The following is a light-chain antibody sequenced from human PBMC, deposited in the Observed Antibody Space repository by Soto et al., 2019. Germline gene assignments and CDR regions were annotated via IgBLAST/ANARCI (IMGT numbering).Light chain of an antibody. J-gene: IGKJ1*01. CDR2: DAS. CDR3: QQYENYWT. CDR1: QSISSW. V-gene: IGKV1-5*01. Sequence: DIQMTQSPSTLSASVGDRVTITCRASQSISSWLAWYQQKPGKAPKLLIYDASSLESGVPSRFSGSGSGTEFSLTISNLQPDDFATYYCQQYENYWTFXQGTKVDIK.